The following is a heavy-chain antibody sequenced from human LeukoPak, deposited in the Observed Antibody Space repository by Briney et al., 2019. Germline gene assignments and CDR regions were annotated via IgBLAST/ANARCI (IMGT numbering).Heavy chain of an antibody. CDR3: ARGQVAYDY. V-gene: IGHV4-59*01. D-gene: IGHD2-21*01. CDR1: GHSIRSYY. CDR2: IHYSGST. Sequence: SETLALTRTVSGHSIRSYYWIWIRHPPGKGLEWIGNIHYSGSTNYNPSLKSRVTISVDTSKNQFSLKLSSVTAADTAVYYCARGQVAYDYWGQGTLVTVSS. J-gene: IGHJ4*02.